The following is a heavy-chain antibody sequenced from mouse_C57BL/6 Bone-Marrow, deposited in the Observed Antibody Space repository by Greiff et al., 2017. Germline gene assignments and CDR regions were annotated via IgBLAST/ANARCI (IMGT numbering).Heavy chain of an antibody. CDR1: GFTFRSYT. J-gene: IGHJ3*01. CDR2: VSGGGGNT. Sequence: EVKLQESGGGLVKPGGSLKLSCAASGFTFRSYTMSWVRQTPEKRLEWVATVSGGGGNTYYPDSVKGRFTISRENAMNTLYLQMSSLRSEGTALYYCARQILRKAYWGGGTLVAVSA. V-gene: IGHV5-9*01. CDR3: ARQILRKAY. D-gene: IGHD1-1*01.